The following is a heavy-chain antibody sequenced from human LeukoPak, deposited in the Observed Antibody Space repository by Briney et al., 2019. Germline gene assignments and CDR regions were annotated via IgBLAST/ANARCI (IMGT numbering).Heavy chain of an antibody. CDR2: ISYDGSNK. Sequence: PGGSLRLSCAASGFTFSSYGMHWVRQAPGKGLEWVAVISYDGSNKYYAGSVKGRFTISRDNSKNTLYLQMNSLRAEDTAVYYCAKTILWFGRNDWNDINYFDYWGQGTLVTVSS. CDR3: AKTILWFGRNDWNDINYFDY. J-gene: IGHJ4*02. V-gene: IGHV3-30*18. D-gene: IGHD3-10*01. CDR1: GFTFSSYG.